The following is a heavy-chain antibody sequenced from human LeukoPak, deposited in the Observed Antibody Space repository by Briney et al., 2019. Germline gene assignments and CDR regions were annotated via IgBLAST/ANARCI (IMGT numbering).Heavy chain of an antibody. CDR2: IFYSGST. CDR1: GGSISSSSYY. CDR3: ARFPGLYYGMDV. J-gene: IGHJ6*02. Sequence: SETLSLTCTVSGGSISSSSYYWGWIRQPPGKGLEWIGSIFYSGSTYYNPSLKSRVTISVDTSKNQFSLRLSSVTAADTAVYYCARFPGLYYGMDVWGQGTTVTVSS. V-gene: IGHV4-39*01. D-gene: IGHD3-16*01.